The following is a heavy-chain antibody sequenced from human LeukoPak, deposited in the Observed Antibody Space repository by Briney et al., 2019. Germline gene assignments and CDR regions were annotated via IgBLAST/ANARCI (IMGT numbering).Heavy chain of an antibody. CDR1: GFTFSSYA. J-gene: IGHJ4*02. CDR2: ISGSGGST. CDR3: AKDIEYSSSSCFDY. D-gene: IGHD6-6*01. Sequence: GGSLRLSCAASGFTFSSYAMSWVRQAPGKELEWVSAISGSGGSTYYADSVKGRFTISRDNSKNTLYLQMNSLRAEDTAVYYCAKDIEYSSSSCFDYWGQGTLVTVSS. V-gene: IGHV3-23*01.